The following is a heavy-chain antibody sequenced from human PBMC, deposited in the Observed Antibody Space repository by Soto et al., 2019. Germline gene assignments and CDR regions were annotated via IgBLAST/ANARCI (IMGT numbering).Heavy chain of an antibody. CDR1: GGSISSTSYY. CDR2: VYYSGST. J-gene: IGHJ5*02. V-gene: IGHV4-39*01. D-gene: IGHD5-12*01. Sequence: PSETLSLTCTVSGGSISSTSYYWGWIRQPPGEGLEWIGSVYYSGSTYYNPSLKSRVTISVDTSKNQFSLKLSSVTAADTAVYYCARGGTVATIWTARWIIWFDPWGQGTLVTVSS. CDR3: ARGGTVATIWTARWIIWFDP.